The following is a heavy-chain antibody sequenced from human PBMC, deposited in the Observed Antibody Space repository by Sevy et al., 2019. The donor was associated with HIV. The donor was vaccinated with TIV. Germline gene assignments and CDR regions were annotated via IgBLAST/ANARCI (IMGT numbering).Heavy chain of an antibody. CDR1: GFSFSNYA. J-gene: IGHJ3*02. Sequence: GGSLRLSCAASGFSFSNYAMSWVRQAPGKGLEWVSGINGGGGGAYYADSVKGRFAISRDNSKNMVYLQMNSLRAEDTALYYCAKDRIWEIGEAFDTWGQGTLVTVSS. V-gene: IGHV3-23*01. D-gene: IGHD1-26*01. CDR3: AKDRIWEIGEAFDT. CDR2: INGGGGGA.